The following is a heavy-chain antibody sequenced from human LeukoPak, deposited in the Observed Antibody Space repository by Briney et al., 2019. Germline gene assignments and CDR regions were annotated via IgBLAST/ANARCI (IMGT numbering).Heavy chain of an antibody. CDR1: GGSISSYY. V-gene: IGHV4-59*12. Sequence: PSETLSLTCTVSGGSISSYYWSWIRQPPGKGLEWIGYIYYSGSAYSNPSLKSRLTISVDTSKNQFSLKLTSVTAADTAVYYCAREVGVAVAGKAMDYWGQGTLVTVSS. CDR2: IYYSGSA. CDR3: AREVGVAVAGKAMDY. D-gene: IGHD6-19*01. J-gene: IGHJ4*02.